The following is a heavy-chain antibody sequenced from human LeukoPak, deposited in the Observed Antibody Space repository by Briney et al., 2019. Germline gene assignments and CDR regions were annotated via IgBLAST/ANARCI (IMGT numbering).Heavy chain of an antibody. CDR3: ARDKSCYTSYYYMDV. CDR1: GYTFTGYY. Sequence: GASVKVSCKASGYTFTGYYKHWVRQAPGQGLEWMGWINPNSGGTNYAQKFQGRVTMTRDTSISTAYMELSRLRSDDTAVYYRARDKSCYTSYYYMDVWGKGTTVTVSS. J-gene: IGHJ6*03. D-gene: IGHD2-2*02. CDR2: INPNSGGT. V-gene: IGHV1-2*02.